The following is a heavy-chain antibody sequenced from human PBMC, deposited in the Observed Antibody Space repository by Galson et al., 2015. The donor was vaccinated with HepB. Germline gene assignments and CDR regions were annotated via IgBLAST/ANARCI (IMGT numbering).Heavy chain of an antibody. CDR3: AKGRLVDSSSWFPNNWFDP. CDR1: GFTFSSYA. J-gene: IGHJ5*02. D-gene: IGHD6-13*01. Sequence: SLRLSCAASGFTFSSYAMSWVRQAPGKGLERVSAISGSGGSTYYADSVKGRFTISRDNSKNTLYLQMNSLRAEDTAVYYCAKGRLVDSSSWFPNNWFDPWGQGTLVTVSS. V-gene: IGHV3-23*01. CDR2: ISGSGGST.